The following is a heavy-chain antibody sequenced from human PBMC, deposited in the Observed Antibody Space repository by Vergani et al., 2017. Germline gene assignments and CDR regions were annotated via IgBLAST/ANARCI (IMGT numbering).Heavy chain of an antibody. J-gene: IGHJ6*02. V-gene: IGHV1-69*01. D-gene: IGHD2-2*02. CDR2: MIPIVGTE. CDR1: GGTFSSYA. Sequence: QVQLVQSGAEVKKPGSSVKVSCKASGGTFSSYAISWVRQAPGQGLEWMGGMIPIVGTENYAQKVQGRVTITADESTSTAYMELSSLRSEDTAVYYCAGXDIVVVPAAITGQYYYYCIDVGGQGTTVTVSS. CDR3: AGXDIVVVPAAITGQYYYYCIDV.